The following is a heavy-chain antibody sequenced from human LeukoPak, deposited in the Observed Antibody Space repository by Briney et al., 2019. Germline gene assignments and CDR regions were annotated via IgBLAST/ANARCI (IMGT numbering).Heavy chain of an antibody. V-gene: IGHV2-5*01. J-gene: IGHJ5*02. D-gene: IGHD3-3*01. CDR1: GFSLSTSGGG. CDR3: AHSLKRMYYDFWSVNWFDP. CDR2: IYWNDDK. Sequence: SGPTLVNPTQTLTLTCTFSGFSLSTSGGGVGWIRQPPGKALEWLALIYWNDDKRYSPSLKSRLTITKDTSKTQVVLTMTNMDPVDTATYYCAHSLKRMYYDFWSVNWFDPWGQGTLVTVSS.